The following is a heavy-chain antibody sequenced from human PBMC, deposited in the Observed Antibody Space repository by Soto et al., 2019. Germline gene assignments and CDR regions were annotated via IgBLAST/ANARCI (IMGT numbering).Heavy chain of an antibody. V-gene: IGHV3-30*19. J-gene: IGHJ4*02. CDR1: GFTFRSFV. D-gene: IGHD3-16*01. Sequence: QVQLVESGGGVVQPGTSLRLSCVGSGFTFRSFVIHWVRQAPGKGLEWVALTSYDGSNKYYDDSVKGRFTISRDNSRNTVDLQMDRMRLEDTALYYCARWGTTGGLDVWGQGTLVSVSS. CDR3: ARWGTTGGLDV. CDR2: TSYDGSNK.